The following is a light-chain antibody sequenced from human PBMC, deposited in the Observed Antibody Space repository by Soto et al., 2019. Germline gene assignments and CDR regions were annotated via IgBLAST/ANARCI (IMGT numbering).Light chain of an antibody. Sequence: DIQMTQSPSTLSGSVGDRVTITCRASQGISSYLAWYQQKPGKAPNLLIYKASTLESGVPSRFSGGGSGAEFTLTISSLQPDDFATYYCQQYNTFSRTFGQGTKVDIK. CDR1: QGISSY. CDR2: KAS. V-gene: IGKV1-5*03. CDR3: QQYNTFSRT. J-gene: IGKJ1*01.